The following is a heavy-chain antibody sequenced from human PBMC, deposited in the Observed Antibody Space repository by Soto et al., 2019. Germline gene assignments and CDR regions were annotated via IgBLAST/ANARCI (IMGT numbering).Heavy chain of an antibody. CDR3: ARDAAAGTDFDYYYYMDV. J-gene: IGHJ6*03. V-gene: IGHV4-59*01. Sequence: QVQLQESGPGLVKPSETLSLTCTVSGGSISSYYGSWIRQPPGKGLEWIGYIYYSGRNNYNPTLKSRVTISVNTAKNQFSMKRSSVTAADTAVYYCARDAAAGTDFDYYYYMDVWGKGTTVTVSS. CDR2: IYYSGRN. D-gene: IGHD6-13*01. CDR1: GGSISSYY.